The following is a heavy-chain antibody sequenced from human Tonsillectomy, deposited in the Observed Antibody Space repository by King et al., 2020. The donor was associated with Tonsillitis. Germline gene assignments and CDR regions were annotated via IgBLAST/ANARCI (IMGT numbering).Heavy chain of an antibody. V-gene: IGHV1-18*04. J-gene: IGHJ4*02. CDR1: GYTLTSYG. D-gene: IGHD1-7*01. CDR2: INTDKGNT. CDR3: GRDWNYVPDY. Sequence: QLVQSGAEVKKPGASVKVSCKASGYTLTSYGITWVRQAPGQGFEWMGWINTDKGNTNYAQKFQGRVTMTTDTSTSTAYMELRSLRSDDTAIYYCGRDWNYVPDYWGQGTLIIVSS.